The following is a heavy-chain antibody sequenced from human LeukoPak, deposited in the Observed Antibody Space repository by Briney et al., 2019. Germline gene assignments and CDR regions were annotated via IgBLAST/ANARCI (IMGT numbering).Heavy chain of an antibody. CDR1: GGTFSSYA. CDR3: ARGAGPADAFDI. D-gene: IGHD6-19*01. V-gene: IGHV1-69*13. CDR2: IIPIFGTA. J-gene: IGHJ3*02. Sequence: SVKVSCKASGGTFSSYAISWVRQAPGQGLEWMGGIIPIFGTANYAQKFQGRVTITADESTSTAYMELSSPRSEDTGVYYCARGAGPADAFDIWGQGTMVTVSS.